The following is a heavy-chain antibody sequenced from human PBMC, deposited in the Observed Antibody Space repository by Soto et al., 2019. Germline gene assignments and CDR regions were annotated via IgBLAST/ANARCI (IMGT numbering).Heavy chain of an antibody. CDR2: ISSSSSYI. CDR3: ARDQPGYSYGYGLGY. J-gene: IGHJ4*02. V-gene: IGHV3-21*01. CDR1: GFTFSSYS. Sequence: EVQLVESGGGLVKPGGSLRLSCAASGFTFSSYSMNWVLQAPGKGLEWVSSISSSSSYIYYADSVKRRFTISRDNAKNSLYLQMNSLRAEDTAVYDCARDQPGYSYGYGLGYWGQGTLVTVSS. D-gene: IGHD5-18*01.